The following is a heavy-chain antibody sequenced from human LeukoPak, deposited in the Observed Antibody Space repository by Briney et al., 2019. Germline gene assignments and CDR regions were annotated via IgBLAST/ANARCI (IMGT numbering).Heavy chain of an antibody. V-gene: IGHV5-51*01. CDR1: GYSFTSYW. J-gene: IGHJ4*02. Sequence: GESLKISCKGSGYSFTSYWIGWVRQMPGKGLEWIGIIYPGDSDARYSPSFQGQVTISADKSISTAYLQWSSLKASDTAMYYCARGADIVVVAFDYWGQGTLVTVSS. CDR3: ARGADIVVVAFDY. CDR2: IYPGDSDA. D-gene: IGHD2-15*01.